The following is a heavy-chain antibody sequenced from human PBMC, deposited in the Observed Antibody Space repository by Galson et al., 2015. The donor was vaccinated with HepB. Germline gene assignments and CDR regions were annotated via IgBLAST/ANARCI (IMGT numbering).Heavy chain of an antibody. V-gene: IGHV3-74*03. D-gene: IGHD3-10*01. J-gene: IGHJ4*02. CDR2: LSPDGSTT. CDR3: VRGHVSGPYFDF. Sequence: SLRLSCAASGFTYSDYWMHWVRQAPGKGLMWVSRLSPDGSTTTSADSVRGRFTISRDNANKTLFLLMNSLRAEDTAIYYCVRGHVSGPYFDFWGQGILVTVSS. CDR1: GFTYSDYW.